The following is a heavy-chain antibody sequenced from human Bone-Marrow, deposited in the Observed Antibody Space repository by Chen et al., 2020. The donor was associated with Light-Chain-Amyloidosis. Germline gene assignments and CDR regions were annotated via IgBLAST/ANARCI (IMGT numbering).Heavy chain of an antibody. V-gene: IGHV4-34*01. J-gene: IGHJ6*02. CDR2: ITHSGST. Sequence: QVQLQQWGAVLLKPSETLSLTCAVYGGSFSDYSWTWIRQSPGTGLEWIGKITHSGSTKYNPSLKSRVTMSVDTSKNQFSLKMNSVTAADTAVYYCVRDTYDSSTYYTYRSMDVWGQGTTVTVSS. CDR3: VRDTYDSSTYYTYRSMDV. CDR1: GGSFSDYS. D-gene: IGHD3-22*01.